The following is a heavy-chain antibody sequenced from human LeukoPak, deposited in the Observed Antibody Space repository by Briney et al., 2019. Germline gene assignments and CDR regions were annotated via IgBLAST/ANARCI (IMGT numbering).Heavy chain of an antibody. CDR2: IYTSGST. CDR3: ASVYSGDDFNGGYGMDV. Sequence: AETLSLTCTVSGGSISSYYWSWIRQAAGKGLEGIGRIYTSGSTNYNPSLKRRATMSVDTSKNPSSLKLSSVTAADTAVYYCASVYSGDDFNGGYGMDVWGQGTTVTVSS. V-gene: IGHV4-4*07. CDR1: GGSISSYY. J-gene: IGHJ6*02. D-gene: IGHD5-12*01.